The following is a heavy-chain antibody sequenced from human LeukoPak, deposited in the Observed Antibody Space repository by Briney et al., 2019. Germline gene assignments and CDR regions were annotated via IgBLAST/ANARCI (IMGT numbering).Heavy chain of an antibody. Sequence: ASVKVSCKASGYTFTGYYMHWVRQAPGQGLEWMGWINPNSGGTNYAQKFQGRGTVTRDMSPTTVYMELSSLRSEDTAVYYCARGSSRSPRDAFDIWGQGTMVSVSS. CDR2: INPNSGGT. CDR3: ARGSSRSPRDAFDI. CDR1: GYTFTGYY. V-gene: IGHV1-2*02. J-gene: IGHJ3*02.